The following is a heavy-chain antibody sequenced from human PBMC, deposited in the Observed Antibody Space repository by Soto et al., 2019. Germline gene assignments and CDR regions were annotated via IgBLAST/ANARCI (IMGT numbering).Heavy chain of an antibody. CDR3: ARDGCIAARFVPVEIYGMDV. CDR1: GYTFTGYY. Sequence: ASVKVSCKASGYTFTGYYMHWVRQAPGQGLEWMGWINPNSGGKNYAQKFQGRVTMTRDTSISTAYMELSRLRSDDTAVYYCARDGCIAARFVPVEIYGMDVWGQGTTVTVSS. CDR2: INPNSGGK. D-gene: IGHD6-6*01. V-gene: IGHV1-2*02. J-gene: IGHJ6*02.